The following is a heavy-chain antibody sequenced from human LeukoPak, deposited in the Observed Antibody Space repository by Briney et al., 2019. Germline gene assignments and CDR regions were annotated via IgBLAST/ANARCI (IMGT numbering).Heavy chain of an antibody. CDR3: ARHRVGSGDTYYDFWSGYSGFDP. CDR2: IDPSGRT. Sequence: SETLSLTCAVSGYSISSGYYWGWIRQPPGKGLGGFGSIDPSGRTYYNPSLKSRVTISVDTSKNQFSLKLNSVTADDTAVYYCARHRVGSGDTYYDFWSGYSGFDPWGQGTLVTVSS. CDR1: GYSISSGYY. D-gene: IGHD3-3*01. J-gene: IGHJ5*02. V-gene: IGHV4-38-2*01.